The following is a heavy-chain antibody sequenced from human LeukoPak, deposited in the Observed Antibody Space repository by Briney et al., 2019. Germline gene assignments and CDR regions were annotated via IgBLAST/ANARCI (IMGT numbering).Heavy chain of an antibody. CDR2: INPKRGGT. CDR1: GYTFTGYY. Sequence: ASVKVSCKASGYTFTGYYMHWVRQAPGQGLEWMGWINPKRGGTNYAQKFQGRVTMTRDTSISTVYMEMSRLRSDDTAIYYCASGRTIFYYYMDVWGKGTTVTISS. CDR3: ASGRTIFYYYMDV. D-gene: IGHD3-3*02. V-gene: IGHV1-2*02. J-gene: IGHJ6*03.